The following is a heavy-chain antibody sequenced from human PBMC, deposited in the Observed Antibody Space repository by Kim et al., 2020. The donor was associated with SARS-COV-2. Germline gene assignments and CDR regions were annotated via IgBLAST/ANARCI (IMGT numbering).Heavy chain of an antibody. CDR1: GGSISSSSYY. D-gene: IGHD6-13*01. CDR2: IYYSGST. J-gene: IGHJ6*02. Sequence: SETLSLTCTVSGGSISSSSYYWGWIRQPPGKGLEWIGSIYYSGSTYYNPSLKSRVTISVDTSKNQFSLKLSSVTAADTAVYYCARIAQQLPNGYYYYGMDVWGQGTTVTVSS. V-gene: IGHV4-39*01. CDR3: ARIAQQLPNGYYYYGMDV.